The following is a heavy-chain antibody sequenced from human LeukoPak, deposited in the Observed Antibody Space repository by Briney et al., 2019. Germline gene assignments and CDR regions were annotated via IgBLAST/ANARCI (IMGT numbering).Heavy chain of an antibody. CDR2: ISGSGGSS. CDR1: GFTFSSYA. D-gene: IGHD6-19*01. CDR3: ALSLVEGSGWLFDY. Sequence: QAGGSLRLSCAASGFTFSSYAMSWVRQAPGKGLESVSVISGSGGSSYYADSVKGRFTISRDNSKNTLYLQMISQRAEYTAGYYCALSLVEGSGWLFDYWGQGTLVTVSS. V-gene: IGHV3-23*01. J-gene: IGHJ4*02.